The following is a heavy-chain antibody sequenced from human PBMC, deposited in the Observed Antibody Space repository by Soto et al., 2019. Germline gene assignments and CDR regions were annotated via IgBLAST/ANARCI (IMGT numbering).Heavy chain of an antibody. CDR1: GYTFTGYY. V-gene: IGHV1-2*02. Sequence: ASVKVSFKASGYTFTGYYMHWLRQAPGQGLEWMGWINPNSGGTNYAQKFQGRVTMTRDTSISTAYMELSRLRSDDTAVYYCAREYYYDSSGYYWFDPWGQGTLVTVSS. D-gene: IGHD3-22*01. J-gene: IGHJ5*02. CDR2: INPNSGGT. CDR3: AREYYYDSSGYYWFDP.